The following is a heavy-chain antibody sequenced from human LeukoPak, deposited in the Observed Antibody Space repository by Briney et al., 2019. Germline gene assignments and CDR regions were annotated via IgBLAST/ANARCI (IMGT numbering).Heavy chain of an antibody. Sequence: PGRSLRLSCAASGFTFDDYAMHWVRQAPGKGLEWVAVISYDGSNKYYADSVKGRFTISRDNAKNSLYLQMNSLRAEDTAVYYCARDWGYYYDTPYYYGMDFWGQGTTVTVAS. CDR3: ARDWGYYYDTPYYYGMDF. D-gene: IGHD3-22*01. CDR2: ISYDGSNK. CDR1: GFTFDDYA. J-gene: IGHJ6*02. V-gene: IGHV3-30-3*01.